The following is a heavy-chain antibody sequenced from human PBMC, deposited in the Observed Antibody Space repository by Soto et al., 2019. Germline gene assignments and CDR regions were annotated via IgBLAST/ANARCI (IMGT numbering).Heavy chain of an antibody. CDR3: ASIPYSSSWFPFDY. V-gene: IGHV3-48*03. CDR1: GFTFSSYE. J-gene: IGHJ4*02. D-gene: IGHD6-13*01. CDR2: ISSSGSTI. Sequence: LRLSCAASGFTFSSYEMNWVRQAPGKGLEWVSYISSSGSTIYYADSVKGRFTISRDNAKNSLYLQMNSLRAEDTAVYYCASIPYSSSWFPFDYWGQGTLVTVSS.